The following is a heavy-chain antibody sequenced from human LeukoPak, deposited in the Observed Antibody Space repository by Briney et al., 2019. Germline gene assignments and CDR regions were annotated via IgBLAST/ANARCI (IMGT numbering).Heavy chain of an antibody. V-gene: IGHV3-23*01. CDR2: IDISGGST. D-gene: IGHD4/OR15-4a*01. J-gene: IGHJ4*02. CDR3: ANEVRPNDY. CDR1: GFTFNSHA. Sequence: PSGGSLRLSCAASGFTFNSHAMCWVRQAPGKGLEWVSSIDISGGSTYYADSVKGRFTISRDNSKNTLYLQMNSLRGEDTALYFCANEVRPNDYWGQGTLVTVSS.